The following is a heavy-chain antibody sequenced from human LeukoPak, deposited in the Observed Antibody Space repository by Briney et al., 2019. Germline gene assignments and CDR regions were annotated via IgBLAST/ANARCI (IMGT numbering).Heavy chain of an antibody. D-gene: IGHD6-19*01. J-gene: IGHJ4*02. Sequence: GRSLRLSCAASGFTFSSYAMSWVRQAPGKGLEWVSAISGSGGSTYYADSVKGRFTISRDNSKNTLYLQMNSLRAEDTAVYYCAKYGSGWYTETYFDYWGQGTLVTVSS. CDR2: ISGSGGST. V-gene: IGHV3-23*01. CDR1: GFTFSSYA. CDR3: AKYGSGWYTETYFDY.